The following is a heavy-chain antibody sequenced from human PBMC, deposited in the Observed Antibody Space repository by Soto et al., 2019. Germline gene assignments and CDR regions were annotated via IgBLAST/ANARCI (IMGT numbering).Heavy chain of an antibody. CDR2: MSHDGSME. V-gene: IGHV3-30*18. CDR1: GFTLSTYG. Sequence: QVQLVESGGGVVQPGRSLRLSCAASGFTLSTYGMNWVRQAPGKGLEWVAVMSHDGSMEYYADSVQGRFIISRDISKNTVYLQMNSLRPEDTAVYYCAKEGEKPRGHGFDPWGQGTLVTVSS. J-gene: IGHJ5*02. CDR3: AKEGEKPRGHGFDP. D-gene: IGHD3-10*01.